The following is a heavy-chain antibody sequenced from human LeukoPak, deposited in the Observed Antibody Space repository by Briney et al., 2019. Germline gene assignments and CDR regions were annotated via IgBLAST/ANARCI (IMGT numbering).Heavy chain of an antibody. J-gene: IGHJ4*02. CDR3: ARDPLGTRPGFDY. CDR1: GFTFSSYA. Sequence: GGSLSLSCAASGFTFSSYAMHWFRQAPGKGLEWVEVISYDGSNKYYADSVKGRFTISRDNSKNTLYLQMNSLRAEDTAVYYCARDPLGTRPGFDYWGQGTLVTVSS. CDR2: ISYDGSNK. D-gene: IGHD1-1*01. V-gene: IGHV3-30*04.